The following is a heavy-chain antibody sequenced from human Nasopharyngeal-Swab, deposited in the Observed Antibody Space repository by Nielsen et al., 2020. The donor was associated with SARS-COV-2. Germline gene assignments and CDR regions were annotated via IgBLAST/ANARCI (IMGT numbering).Heavy chain of an antibody. Sequence: SETLSLTCAVSGGSISSGGYSWSWIRQPPGKGLEWIGYIYHSGSTNYNPSLKSRVTISVDTSKNQFSLRLSSVTAADTAVYYCARDGTAMATGFDYWGQGVLVTVSS. CDR2: IYHSGST. D-gene: IGHD5-18*01. J-gene: IGHJ4*02. V-gene: IGHV4-30-2*01. CDR3: ARDGTAMATGFDY. CDR1: GGSISSGGYS.